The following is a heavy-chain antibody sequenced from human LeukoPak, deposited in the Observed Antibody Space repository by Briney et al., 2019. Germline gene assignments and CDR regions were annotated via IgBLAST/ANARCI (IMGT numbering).Heavy chain of an antibody. V-gene: IGHV3-13*01. D-gene: IGHD2-2*02. CDR3: ARGVVVPAAIGGYYYYYMDV. CDR1: GFTFSDYY. J-gene: IGHJ6*03. CDR2: IGTAGDT. Sequence: AGSLRLSCAASGFTFSDYYMSWIRQAPGKGLEWVSAIGTAGDTYYPGSVKGRFTISRENAKNSLYLQMNSLRAGDTAVYYCARGVVVPAAIGGYYYYYMDVWAREPWSPSP.